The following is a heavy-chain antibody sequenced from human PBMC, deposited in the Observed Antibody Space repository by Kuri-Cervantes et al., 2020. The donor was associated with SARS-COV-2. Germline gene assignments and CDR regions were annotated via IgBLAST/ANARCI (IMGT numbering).Heavy chain of an antibody. CDR1: GGSISSYY. Sequence: GSLRLSCTVSGGSISSYYWSWIRQPAGKGLEWIGRIYTSGSTNYNPSLKSRVTMSMDTSNNQFSLKLSSVTAADTAIYYCTRAHGSSSWRGGPFYYGMDVRGRGTTVTGAS. CDR3: TRAHGSSSWRGGPFYYGMDV. D-gene: IGHD6-13*01. V-gene: IGHV4-4*07. J-gene: IGHJ6*02. CDR2: IYTSGST.